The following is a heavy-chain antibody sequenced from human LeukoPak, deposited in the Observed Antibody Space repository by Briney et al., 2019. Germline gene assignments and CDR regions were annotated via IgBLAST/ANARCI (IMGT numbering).Heavy chain of an antibody. CDR1: GFTFSNYA. V-gene: IGHV3-23*01. D-gene: IGHD5-18*01. CDR3: AKRIQSAMAMGY. Sequence: PGGSLRLSCAASGFTFSNYALSWVRQAPGKGLEWVSDISGSGGSTYYVDSVKGRFTISRDNSKNTMYLQMNSLRAEDTAVYYCAKRIQSAMAMGYWGQGTLVTVSS. J-gene: IGHJ4*02. CDR2: ISGSGGST.